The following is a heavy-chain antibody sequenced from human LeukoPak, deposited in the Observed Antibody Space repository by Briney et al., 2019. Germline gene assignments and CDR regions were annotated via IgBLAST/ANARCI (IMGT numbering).Heavy chain of an antibody. J-gene: IGHJ4*02. Sequence: GGSLRLSCAASGFIFSTYTMNWVRKAPGKGLEWVSSITSGSTYISYADSLKGRFTVSRDNARNSLYLQMNSLRAEDTAVYYCARDACSSTSCFRDSWGQGTLVTVSS. CDR3: ARDACSSTSCFRDS. D-gene: IGHD2-2*01. CDR1: GFIFSTYT. CDR2: ITSGSTYI. V-gene: IGHV3-21*01.